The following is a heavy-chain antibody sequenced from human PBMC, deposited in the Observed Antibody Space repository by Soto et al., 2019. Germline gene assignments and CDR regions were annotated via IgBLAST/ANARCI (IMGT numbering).Heavy chain of an antibody. CDR2: IWYDGSNT. J-gene: IGHJ4*02. CDR3: ATVAMVNYGHFDY. D-gene: IGHD5-18*01. CDR1: GFTFSNYG. Sequence: GGSLRLSCAASGFTFSNYGMHWVRQAPGKGLEWVAVIWYDGSNTYYAVSLKGRLTISRDNSKNTVYLQMNSLRDEDTAVYYCATVAMVNYGHFDYWGLGTLVTVPS. V-gene: IGHV3-33*01.